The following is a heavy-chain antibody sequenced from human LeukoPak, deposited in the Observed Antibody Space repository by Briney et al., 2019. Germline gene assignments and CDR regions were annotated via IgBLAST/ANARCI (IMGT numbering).Heavy chain of an antibody. CDR3: ARHVEEDWFDP. CDR1: GGSISSGSYY. J-gene: IGHJ5*02. D-gene: IGHD1-1*01. Sequence: SQTLSLTCTVSGGSISSGSYYWSWIRQPPGKGLEWIGYIYYSGSTNYNPSLKSRVTISVDTSKNQFSLKLSSVTAADTAVYYCARHVEEDWFDPWGQGTLVTVSS. V-gene: IGHV4-61*01. CDR2: IYYSGST.